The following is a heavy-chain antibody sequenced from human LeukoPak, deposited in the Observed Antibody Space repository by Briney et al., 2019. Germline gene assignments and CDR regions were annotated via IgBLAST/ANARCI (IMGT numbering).Heavy chain of an antibody. CDR1: GFTFSSYA. CDR3: AKAKIDILTGPVAFDI. J-gene: IGHJ3*02. V-gene: IGHV3-23*01. D-gene: IGHD3-9*01. Sequence: GGSLRLSCAASGFTFSSYAMSWVRQAPGKGLEWVSAISGSGGSTYYADSVKGRFTISRDNSKNTLYLQMNSLRAEDTAVYYCAKAKIDILTGPVAFDIWGQGTMVTVSS. CDR2: ISGSGGST.